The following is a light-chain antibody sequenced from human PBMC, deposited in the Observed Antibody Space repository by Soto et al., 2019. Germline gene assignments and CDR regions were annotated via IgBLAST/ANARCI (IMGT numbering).Light chain of an antibody. CDR1: SSDVGGYNY. CDR2: EVS. V-gene: IGLV2-14*01. Sequence: QSALTQPASVSGSPGQSITISCTGTSSDVGGYNYVSWYQQHPGKAPKLMIYEVSNRPSGVSNRFSGSKSGNTASLTISGLQAEDEADYDCSSYTSSSTGVFGGGTQLTVL. CDR3: SSYTSSSTGV. J-gene: IGLJ3*02.